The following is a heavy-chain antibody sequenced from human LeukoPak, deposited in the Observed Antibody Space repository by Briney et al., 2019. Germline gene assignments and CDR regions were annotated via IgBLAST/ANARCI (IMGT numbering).Heavy chain of an antibody. CDR3: ARGLEMVRGVPYYFDY. Sequence: QPGGSLRLSCAASGFTFSSYEMNWVRQAPGKGLEWVSYISSSGSTIYYAYSVKGRFTISRDNAKNSLYLQMTSLRAEDTAVYYCARGLEMVRGVPYYFDYWGQGTLVTVSS. CDR1: GFTFSSYE. CDR2: ISSSGSTI. D-gene: IGHD3-10*01. V-gene: IGHV3-48*03. J-gene: IGHJ4*02.